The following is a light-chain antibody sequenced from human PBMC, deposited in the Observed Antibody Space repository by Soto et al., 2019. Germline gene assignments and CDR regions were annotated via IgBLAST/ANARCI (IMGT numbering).Light chain of an antibody. CDR1: SSNIGNSF. CDR2: DNN. J-gene: IGLJ1*01. V-gene: IGLV1-51*01. CDR3: GARDGGLSAFV. Sequence: QSVLTQPPSVSAAPGRTVTISCSGSSSNIGNSFVSWYQQLPGTAPRLLIYDNNERPSGIPDRFSGSKSGTSATLGITGLQTGDEADYYCGARDGGLSAFVFGTGTKVTVL.